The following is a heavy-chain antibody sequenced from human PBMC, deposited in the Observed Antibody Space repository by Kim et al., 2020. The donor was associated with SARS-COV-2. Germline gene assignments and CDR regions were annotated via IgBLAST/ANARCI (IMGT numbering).Heavy chain of an antibody. Sequence: VKGRFTISRDNSKNTLYLHMNSLRAEDTAVYYCARGVSDFWSGYDYYYMDVWGKGTTVTVSS. D-gene: IGHD3-3*01. CDR3: ARGVSDFWSGYDYYYMDV. J-gene: IGHJ6*03. V-gene: IGHV3-66*01.